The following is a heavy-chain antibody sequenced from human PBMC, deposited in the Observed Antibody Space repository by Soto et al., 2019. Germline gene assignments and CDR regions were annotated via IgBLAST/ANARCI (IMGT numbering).Heavy chain of an antibody. D-gene: IGHD3-16*01. CDR2: LIPGDGEI. Sequence: ASGKVSCKVSGYTLTELSMHWVRQAPGIGLEWMGVLIPGDGEIIYGQALPGIVSMTVDTFTSIACMEVRRLKFHCTAVYYRARGGTPIDYCGQGTLVTV. CDR3: ARGGTPIDY. V-gene: IGHV1-24*01. CDR1: GYTLTELS. J-gene: IGHJ4*02.